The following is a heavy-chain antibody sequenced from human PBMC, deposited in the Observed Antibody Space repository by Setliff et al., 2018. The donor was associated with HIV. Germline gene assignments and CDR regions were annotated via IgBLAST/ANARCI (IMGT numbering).Heavy chain of an antibody. V-gene: IGHV4-39*07. D-gene: IGHD3-3*01. CDR2: IYYSGST. Sequence: PSETLSLTCTVSGGSISSSSYYWGWIRQPPGKGLEWIGSIYYSGSTYYNPSLKSRVTISVDTSKNQFSLKLSSVTAADTAVYYCASARFLEWLSPYYFDYWGQGTLVTVSS. CDR1: GGSISSSSYY. CDR3: ASARFLEWLSPYYFDY. J-gene: IGHJ4*02.